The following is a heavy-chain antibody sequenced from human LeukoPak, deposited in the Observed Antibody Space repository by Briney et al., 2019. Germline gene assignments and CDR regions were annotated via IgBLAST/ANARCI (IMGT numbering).Heavy chain of an antibody. V-gene: IGHV4-34*01. CDR1: GGSFILYS. J-gene: IGHJ4*02. CDR2: INHSGST. D-gene: IGHD2-2*01. CDR3: ASPYCSSTWCSVYFDY. Sequence: ETLSLTCAVYGGSFILYSWSWIRQPPGKGLEWIGEINHSGSTNYNPSLKSRVTISVDTSKKQFSLKLSSVTAADTAVYYCASPYCSSTWCSVYFDYWGQGTLVTVSS.